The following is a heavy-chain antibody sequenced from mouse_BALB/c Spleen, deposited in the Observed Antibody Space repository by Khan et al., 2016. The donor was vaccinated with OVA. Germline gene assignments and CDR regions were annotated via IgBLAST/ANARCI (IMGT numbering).Heavy chain of an antibody. D-gene: IGHD3-1*01. J-gene: IGHJ4*01. CDR2: ILPGSGST. Sequence: VQLQQSGAELMKPGASVTISCKATGYTFSMYWIEWVKQRPGHGLEWIGDILPGSGSTNNNEKFKGKATFTADASSNTAYMQLSSLTSQDSAIYYWARGGYKPAMDYWGQGTSVTVAS. CDR3: ARGGYKPAMDY. CDR1: GYTFSMYW. V-gene: IGHV1-9*01.